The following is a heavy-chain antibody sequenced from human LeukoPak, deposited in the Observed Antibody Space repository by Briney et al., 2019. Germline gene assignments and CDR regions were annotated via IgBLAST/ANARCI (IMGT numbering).Heavy chain of an antibody. J-gene: IGHJ4*02. CDR3: ARDTAMVKFDQ. D-gene: IGHD5-18*01. CDR2: INTNTGNP. Sequence: ASVKVSCKGSAYTFNRNAMNWVRQAPGQGLEWMGWINTNTGNPTYAQGFTGRIVFSLDTSVSTAYLQISSLKAEDTAVYYCARDTAMVKFDQWGQGTLVTVPS. V-gene: IGHV7-4-1*02. CDR1: AYTFNRNA.